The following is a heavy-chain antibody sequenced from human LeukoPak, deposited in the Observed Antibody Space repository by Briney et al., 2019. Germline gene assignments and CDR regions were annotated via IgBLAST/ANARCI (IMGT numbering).Heavy chain of an antibody. CDR1: GVSISSGGYY. D-gene: IGHD6-13*01. V-gene: IGHV4-39*07. CDR3: ARGRSSWYRGHYFDY. Sequence: PSETLSLTCTVSGVSISSGGYYWSWIRQPPGKGLEWIGEINHSGSTNYNPSLKSRVTISVDTSKNQFSLKLSSVTAADTAVYYCARGRSSWYRGHYFDYWGQGTLVTVSS. CDR2: INHSGST. J-gene: IGHJ4*02.